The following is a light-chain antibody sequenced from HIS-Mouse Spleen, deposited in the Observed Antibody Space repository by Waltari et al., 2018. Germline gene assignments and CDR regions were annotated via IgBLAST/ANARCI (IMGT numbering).Light chain of an antibody. CDR1: ALPKQY. CDR3: QSADSSGTYSVV. J-gene: IGLJ2*01. CDR2: KDS. V-gene: IGLV3-25*03. Sequence: SYELTQPPSVSVSPGPTARITCSGDALPKQYAHWYQQKPGQAPVLVIYKDSERPSGIPERFSGSSSGTTVTLTISGVQAEDEADYYCQSADSSGTYSVVFGGGTKLTVL.